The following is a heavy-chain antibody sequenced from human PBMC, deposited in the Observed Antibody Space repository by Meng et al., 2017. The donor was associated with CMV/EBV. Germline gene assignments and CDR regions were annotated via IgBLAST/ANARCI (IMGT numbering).Heavy chain of an antibody. V-gene: IGHV3-7*01. CDR1: GFTFSSYW. Sequence: GGSLRLSCAASGFTFSSYWMSWVRQAPGKGLEWVANIKQDGSEKYYVDSVKGRFTISRDNAKNSLYLQMNSLRAEDTAVYYCARDQYYGSGGNYYYGMDVWGQGTTVTVSS. D-gene: IGHD3-10*01. CDR3: ARDQYYGSGGNYYYGMDV. J-gene: IGHJ6*02. CDR2: IKQDGSEK.